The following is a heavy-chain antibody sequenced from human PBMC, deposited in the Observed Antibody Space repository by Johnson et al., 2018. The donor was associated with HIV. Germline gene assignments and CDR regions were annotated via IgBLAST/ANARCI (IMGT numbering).Heavy chain of an antibody. J-gene: IGHJ3*02. CDR1: GFTVSSNY. CDR2: ISGSGGST. CDR3: SKVQGSYAPPLDAFDI. V-gene: IGHV3-23*04. D-gene: IGHD1-26*01. Sequence: VQLVESGGGLVQPGGSLRLSCAASGFTVSSNYMSWIRQAPGKGLEWVSAISGSGGSTYYADSVTGRFTISRDNSKNTLYLQMNSLRAEDTAVYYCSKVQGSYAPPLDAFDIWGQGTMVTVSS.